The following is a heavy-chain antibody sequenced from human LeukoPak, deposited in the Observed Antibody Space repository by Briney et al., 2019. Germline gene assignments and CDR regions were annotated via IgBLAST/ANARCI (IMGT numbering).Heavy chain of an antibody. CDR2: IHYSGAT. V-gene: IGHV4-59*08. J-gene: IGHJ4*02. Sequence: SETLSLTCTVSSGSISSDYWSWIRQHPGKGLEWIGYIHYSGATNYSPSLNSRVTISIDTSKNQLSLNLRSVTAADTAVYYCATLRGSSSAVFDYWGQGTLVTVSS. D-gene: IGHD2-2*01. CDR3: ATLRGSSSAVFDY. CDR1: SGSISSDY.